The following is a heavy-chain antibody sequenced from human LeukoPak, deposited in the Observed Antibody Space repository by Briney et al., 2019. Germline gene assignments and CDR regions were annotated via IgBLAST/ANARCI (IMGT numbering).Heavy chain of an antibody. CDR3: AGTYYYGSGSYWPNWFDP. D-gene: IGHD3-10*01. V-gene: IGHV5-51*01. Sequence: GESLKISCKGSGYSFTSYWIGWVRQMPGEGLEWMGIIYPGDSDTRYSPSFQGQVTISADKSISTAYLQWSSLKASDTAMYYCAGTYYYGSGSYWPNWFDPWGQGTLVTVSS. CDR1: GYSFTSYW. CDR2: IYPGDSDT. J-gene: IGHJ5*02.